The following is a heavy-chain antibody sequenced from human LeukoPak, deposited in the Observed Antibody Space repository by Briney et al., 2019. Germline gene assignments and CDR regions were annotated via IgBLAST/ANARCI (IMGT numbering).Heavy chain of an antibody. Sequence: SETLSLTCTVSGGSISSYYWSWIRQPPGKGLEWIGYIYYSGSTNYNPSLKSRVTISVDTSKNQFSLKLSSVTAADPAVYYCASGSYSNGFDYWGQGTLVTVSS. D-gene: IGHD4-11*01. CDR1: GGSISSYY. J-gene: IGHJ4*02. CDR3: ASGSYSNGFDY. V-gene: IGHV4-59*01. CDR2: IYYSGST.